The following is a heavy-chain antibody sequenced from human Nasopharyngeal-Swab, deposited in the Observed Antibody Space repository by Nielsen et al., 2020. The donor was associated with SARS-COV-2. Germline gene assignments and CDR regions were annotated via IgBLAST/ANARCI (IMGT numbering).Heavy chain of an antibody. CDR1: GFTFSDYC. CDR3: ASAIVVVGYGMDV. J-gene: IGHJ6*02. V-gene: IGHV3-11*04. D-gene: IGHD2-2*01. CDR2: ISSSGSTI. Sequence: GGSLRLSCAASGFTFSDYCMSWIRQAPGKGLEWVSYISSSGSTIYYADSVKGRFTISRDNAKNSLYLQMNSLRAEDTAVYYCASAIVVVGYGMDVWGQGTTVTVSS.